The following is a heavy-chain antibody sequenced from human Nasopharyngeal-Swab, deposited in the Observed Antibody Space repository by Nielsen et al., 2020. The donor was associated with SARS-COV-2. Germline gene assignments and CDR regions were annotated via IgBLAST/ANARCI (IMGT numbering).Heavy chain of an antibody. CDR2: ISSSGSTI. J-gene: IGHJ6*03. V-gene: IGHV3-48*03. D-gene: IGHD4-17*01. CDR1: GFTFSSYE. Sequence: GESLKISCAASGFTFSSYEMSWVRQAPGKGLEWVSYISSSGSTIYYADSVKGRLTISRDNAKNSLYLQMNSLRAEDTAVYYCARDLPPYGDYYMDVWGKGTTVTVSS. CDR3: ARDLPPYGDYYMDV.